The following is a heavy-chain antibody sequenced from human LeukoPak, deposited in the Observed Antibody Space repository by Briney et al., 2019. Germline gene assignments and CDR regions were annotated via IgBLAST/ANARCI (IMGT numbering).Heavy chain of an antibody. V-gene: IGHV3-23*01. D-gene: IGHD3-9*01. CDR2: ISGSGGST. CDR1: GFTFSSYA. J-gene: IGHJ4*02. CDR3: AKGTEGILTGYIDY. Sequence: GGSLRLSCAASGFTFSSYAMSWVRQAPGKGLEWVSAISGSGGSTYYADSVKGRFTISRDNSKNTLYLQMNSLRAEDTAVYCCAKGTEGILTGYIDYWGQGTLVTVSS.